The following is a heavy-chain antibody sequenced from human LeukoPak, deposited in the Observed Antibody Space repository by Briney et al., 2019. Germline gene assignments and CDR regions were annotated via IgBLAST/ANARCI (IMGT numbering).Heavy chain of an antibody. J-gene: IGHJ4*02. D-gene: IGHD3-9*01. CDR2: IGGRDSGT. CDR1: GFIFSNYA. CDR3: AKWGDYDILSGYYDSDY. V-gene: IGHV3-23*01. Sequence: GASLRLSCAASGFIFSNYAMSWVRQAPGKGLEWVSAIGGRDSGTYYADSVRGRFTVSRDDPKNTLYLQMNTLRAEDTAVYYCAKWGDYDILSGYYDSDYWGQGTLVTVSS.